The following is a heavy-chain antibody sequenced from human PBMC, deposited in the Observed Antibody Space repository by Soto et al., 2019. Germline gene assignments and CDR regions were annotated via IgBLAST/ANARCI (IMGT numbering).Heavy chain of an antibody. CDR2: IYYSGST. CDR1: DGSVSSYY. Sequence: TETLSLTFTVSDGSVSSYYWSWIRQSPGKGLEWIGFIYYSGSTKYKPSLKSRVTISVDTSKNQFSLKVSSATAADTAVYYCARHSNRNYGLYYFDYWGLGALVTVSS. CDR3: ARHSNRNYGLYYFDY. V-gene: IGHV4-59*08. D-gene: IGHD4-4*01. J-gene: IGHJ4*02.